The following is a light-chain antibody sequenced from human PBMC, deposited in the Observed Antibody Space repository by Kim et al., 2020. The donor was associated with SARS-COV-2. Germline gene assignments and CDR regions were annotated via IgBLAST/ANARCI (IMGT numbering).Light chain of an antibody. V-gene: IGLV2-14*03. Sequence: QSALTQPASVSGSPGQSITISCTGTSSDVGRFNFVSWYQQHPGKAPKVLIYDVTERPSGISNHFSGSKSGNTASLTISGLLAEDEADYYCRSWTTSYTWVFGGGTQLTVL. CDR1: SSDVGRFNF. CDR2: DVT. J-gene: IGLJ3*02. CDR3: RSWTTSYTWV.